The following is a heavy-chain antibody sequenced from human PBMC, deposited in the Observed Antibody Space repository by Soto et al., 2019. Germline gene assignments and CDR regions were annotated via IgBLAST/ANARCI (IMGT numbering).Heavy chain of an antibody. CDR3: ARSVKDYNDYA. D-gene: IGHD4-17*01. J-gene: IGHJ5*02. Sequence: EVQVVESGGGLVQPGGSLRLSCAASGFTVSNNYMSWVRQAPGKGLEWVSVIYSGGGTQYADSVKGRFTISRDNSKNTLFLQMNSLRADDTAVYYCARSVKDYNDYAWGQGTLVTVSS. CDR2: IYSGGGT. V-gene: IGHV3-66*01. CDR1: GFTVSNNY.